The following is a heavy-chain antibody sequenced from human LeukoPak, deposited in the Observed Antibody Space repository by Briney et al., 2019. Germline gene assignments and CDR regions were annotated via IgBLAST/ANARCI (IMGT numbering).Heavy chain of an antibody. D-gene: IGHD1-26*01. J-gene: IGHJ4*02. V-gene: IGHV4-61*02. CDR2: IYTSGST. Sequence: SETLSLTCTVSGGSISSGSYYWSWVRQPAGKGLEWIGRIYTSGSTNYNPSLKSRVTISVDRSKNQFSLKLSSVTAADTAVYYCASREIVGATGLGYWGQGTLVTVSS. CDR3: ASREIVGATGLGY. CDR1: GGSISSGSYY.